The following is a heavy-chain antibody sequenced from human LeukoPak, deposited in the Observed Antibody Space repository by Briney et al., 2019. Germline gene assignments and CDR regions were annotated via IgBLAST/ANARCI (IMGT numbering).Heavy chain of an antibody. J-gene: IGHJ4*02. CDR1: GFGVSSNC. CDR2: FYRGAKT. V-gene: IGHV3-66*01. CDR3: ARSDGGVLYCGEDCYLDL. Sequence: LAGGSLRLSCEASGFGVSSNCINWVRQAPGKGLEWVSVFYRGAKTYYADSVKGRFNISRDSSKNTVFLQMNSLRAEDTAIYYCARSDGGVLYCGEDCYLDLWGQGTLVTVSS. D-gene: IGHD2-21*02.